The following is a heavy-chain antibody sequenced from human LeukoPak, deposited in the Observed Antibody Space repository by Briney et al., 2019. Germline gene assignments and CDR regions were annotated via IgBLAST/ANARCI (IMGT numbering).Heavy chain of an antibody. CDR1: GGSISSGSYY. CDR2: IYTSGST. CDR3: ARDRRTRTMVRGVIDPFDY. D-gene: IGHD3-10*01. V-gene: IGHV4-61*02. Sequence: SETLSLTCTVSGGSISSGSYYWSWIRQPAGKGLEWIGRIYTSGSTNYNPSLKSRVTISVDTSKNQFSLKLSSVTAADTAVYYCARDRRTRTMVRGVIDPFDYWGQGTLVTVSS. J-gene: IGHJ4*02.